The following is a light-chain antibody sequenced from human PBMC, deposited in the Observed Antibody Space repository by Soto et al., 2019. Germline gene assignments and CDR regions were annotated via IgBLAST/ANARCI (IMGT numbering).Light chain of an antibody. V-gene: IGKV3-11*01. J-gene: IGKJ4*01. CDR1: QSVSSY. Sequence: EIVLTQSPATLSLSPGERATLSCRASQSVSSYLGWYQQRPGQAPRLLIYDASNRATGIPARFSGSGSGTDFTLTISSLEPEDFAVYYCQQRINWPLTVGGGTKVEIK. CDR2: DAS. CDR3: QQRINWPLT.